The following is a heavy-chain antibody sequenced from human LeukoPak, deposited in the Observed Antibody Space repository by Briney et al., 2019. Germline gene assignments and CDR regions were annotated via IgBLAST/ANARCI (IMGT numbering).Heavy chain of an antibody. D-gene: IGHD2-15*01. Sequence: ASVKVSCKASGYTFTSYGITWVRQAPGQGLEWMGWISPYNGNTHYVQKLQGRVSMTTDTSTSTAYMDLRSLRSDDTAVYYCARGGVGYCSGGSCPNNWFVPWGQGTLVTVSS. J-gene: IGHJ5*02. CDR2: ISPYNGNT. V-gene: IGHV1-18*01. CDR1: GYTFTSYG. CDR3: ARGGVGYCSGGSCPNNWFVP.